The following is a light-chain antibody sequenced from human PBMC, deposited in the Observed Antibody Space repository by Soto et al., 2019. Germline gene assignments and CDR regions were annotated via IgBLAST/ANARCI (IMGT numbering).Light chain of an antibody. CDR1: QSISNY. CDR3: QQSYSTPPT. Sequence: DIQITQSPSTLSASVGDRFSVTCRASQSISNYLAWYQQKPGKVPKLLIYAASTLQSGVPSRFSGSGSGTDFTLTISSLQPEDFATYYCQQSYSTPPTFGGGTKVDI. CDR2: AAS. J-gene: IGKJ4*01. V-gene: IGKV1-27*01.